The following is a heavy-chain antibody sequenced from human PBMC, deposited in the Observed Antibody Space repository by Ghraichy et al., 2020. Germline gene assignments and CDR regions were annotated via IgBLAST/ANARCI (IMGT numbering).Heavy chain of an antibody. CDR2: ISGSGGST. CDR3: AKSEIPSIAARYGMDV. CDR1: GFTFSSYA. V-gene: IGHV3-23*01. J-gene: IGHJ6*02. Sequence: GGSLRLSCAASGFTFSSYAMSWFRQAPGKGLEWVSAISGSGGSTYYADSVKGRFTISRDNSKNTLYLQMNSLRAEDTAVYYCAKSEIPSIAARYGMDVWGQGTTVTVSS. D-gene: IGHD6-6*01.